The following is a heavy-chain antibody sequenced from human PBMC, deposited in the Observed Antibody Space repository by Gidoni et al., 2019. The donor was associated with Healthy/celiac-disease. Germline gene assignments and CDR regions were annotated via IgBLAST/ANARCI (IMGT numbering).Heavy chain of an antibody. D-gene: IGHD5-12*01. V-gene: IGHV3-23*01. J-gene: IGHJ4*02. CDR2: TSGSGGST. CDR3: AKDLYSGYDNTDY. CDR1: GFTFSSYA. Sequence: EVQLLESGGGLVQPGGSLRPSCSASGFTFSSYAMSWVRPAPGKGLEWVPATSGSGGSTYYADSVKGRFTISRDNSKNTLYLQMNSLRAEDTAVYYCAKDLYSGYDNTDYWGQGTLVTVSS.